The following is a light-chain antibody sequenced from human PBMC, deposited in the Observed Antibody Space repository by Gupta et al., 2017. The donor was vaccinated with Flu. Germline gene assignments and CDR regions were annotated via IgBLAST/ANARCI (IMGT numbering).Light chain of an antibody. J-gene: IGKJ3*01. CDR3: QQYERFPPGVT. CDR1: QDITNF. V-gene: IGKV1-33*01. Sequence: DIQMTQSPSSLSASVGDRVTITCQASQDITNFLNWYQQKPGKAPKLLIYDASYLETGVPSRFSGSGSGTDFTLTISSRQPEDVATYYCQQYERFPPGVTFGPGTKVEIK. CDR2: DAS.